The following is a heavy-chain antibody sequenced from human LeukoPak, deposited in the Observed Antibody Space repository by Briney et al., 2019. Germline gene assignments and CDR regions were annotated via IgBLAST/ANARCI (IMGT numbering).Heavy chain of an antibody. Sequence: SETLSLTCAVSGGSVSSDGYSWSWMRQPPGKGLEWIGSIYYTGDTYYNLSLKSRLTISVDTSKSQFSLNLSSVSAADTAVYYCARGGFYYYYMDVWGKGTTVTVSS. CDR1: GGSVSSDGYS. D-gene: IGHD3-10*01. CDR3: ARGGFYYYYMDV. CDR2: IYYTGDT. V-gene: IGHV4-30-4*07. J-gene: IGHJ6*03.